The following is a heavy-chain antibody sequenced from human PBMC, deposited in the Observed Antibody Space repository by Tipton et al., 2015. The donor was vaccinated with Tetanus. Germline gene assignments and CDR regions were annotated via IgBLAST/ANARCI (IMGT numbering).Heavy chain of an antibody. CDR3: ARPVKQWLVPVDS. J-gene: IGHJ4*02. D-gene: IGHD6-19*01. CDR1: GDSISRSY. CDR2: IFIPEGT. V-gene: IGHV4-59*12. Sequence: TLSLTCTVSGDSISRSYWSWIRQSPEKGLEWIGYIFIPEGTVYNPALQSRVTISVDTSKNQFSLKLTSVTAADTAVYYCARPVKQWLVPVDSWGQGTLVTVSS.